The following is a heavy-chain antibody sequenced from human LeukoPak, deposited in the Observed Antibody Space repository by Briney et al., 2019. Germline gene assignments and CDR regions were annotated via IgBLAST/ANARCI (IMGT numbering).Heavy chain of an antibody. Sequence: QPGGSLRLSCAASGITFSSYAMHWVRQPPGKGLEWVAVISYDGIKKYYADSVKGRFTISRDDSKNTLYLQMNSLRAEDTAAYYCARDLGVFVGAEDYWGQGSLVTVSS. J-gene: IGHJ4*02. CDR2: ISYDGIKK. D-gene: IGHD1-26*01. V-gene: IGHV3-30-3*01. CDR1: GITFSSYA. CDR3: ARDLGVFVGAEDY.